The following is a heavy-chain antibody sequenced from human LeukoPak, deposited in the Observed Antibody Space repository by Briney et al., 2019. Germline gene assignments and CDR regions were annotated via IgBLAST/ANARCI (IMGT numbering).Heavy chain of an antibody. CDR1: GFTFSSYS. J-gene: IGHJ4*02. CDR3: ARANFYDSSGYLDY. Sequence: GGTLRLSCAASGFTFSSYSMNWVRQAPGKGLEWVSSISSSSRYISYADPVKGRFTISRDNDKNSLYLQMNSLRAEDTAVYYCARANFYDSSGYLDYWGQGTLVTVSS. CDR2: ISSSSRYI. D-gene: IGHD3-22*01. V-gene: IGHV3-21*01.